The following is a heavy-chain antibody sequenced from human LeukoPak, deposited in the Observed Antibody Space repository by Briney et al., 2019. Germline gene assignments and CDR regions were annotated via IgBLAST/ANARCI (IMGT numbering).Heavy chain of an antibody. J-gene: IGHJ5*02. D-gene: IGHD3-9*01. CDR3: ARGYGGDYDILTGNWFDP. CDR2: INHSGST. Sequence: SETQSLTCAVYGGSFSSYYWSWIRQPPGKGLEWIGEINHSGSTNYNPSLKSRVTISVDTSKNQFSLKLSSVTAADTAVYYCARGYGGDYDILTGNWFDPWGQGTLVTVSS. CDR1: GGSFSSYY. V-gene: IGHV4-34*01.